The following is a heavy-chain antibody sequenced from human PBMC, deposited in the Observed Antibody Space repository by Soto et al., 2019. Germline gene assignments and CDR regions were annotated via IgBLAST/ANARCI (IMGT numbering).Heavy chain of an antibody. Sequence: ELQLLESGGGLVQPGGSLRLSCTASGFTFSSYTMSWVRQAPGKGLEWVSTIISSGGSTYYADSVKGRFTISRDSSKNTLYLQMNSLRAEDTAVYYCATDWGYGSGTYFDVWGQGTTVTVSS. D-gene: IGHD3-10*01. J-gene: IGHJ6*02. CDR2: IISSGGST. V-gene: IGHV3-23*01. CDR1: GFTFSSYT. CDR3: ATDWGYGSGTYFDV.